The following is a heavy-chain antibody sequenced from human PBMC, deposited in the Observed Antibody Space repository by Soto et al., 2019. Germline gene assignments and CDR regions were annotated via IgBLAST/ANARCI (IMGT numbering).Heavy chain of an antibody. CDR1: GYTFVDYA. D-gene: IGHD3-22*01. J-gene: IGHJ5*02. Sequence: QVRLVQSGAEVKRPGATLKVSCRASGYTFVDYALHWVRQAPGQGLEWVGWMNPKTGNIKSSHKFEDRDSITRDTATSTAYMELSGLRSEDTAVYFCTREAVVAENWFDPWGQGTLVTVSS. V-gene: IGHV1-3*01. CDR3: TREAVVAENWFDP. CDR2: MNPKTGNI.